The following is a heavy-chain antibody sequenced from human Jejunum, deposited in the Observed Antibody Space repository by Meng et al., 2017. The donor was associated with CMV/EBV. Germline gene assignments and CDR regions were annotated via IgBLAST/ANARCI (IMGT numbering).Heavy chain of an antibody. V-gene: IGHV3-74*01. CDR3: ARATYDYGSGTNYYYYGMDV. Sequence: WMGWVRQAPGKGLVWVSLINSAGSNTSYADSVKGRFTISRDNAKNTLYLQMSSLRAEDTAVYYCARATYDYGSGTNYYYYGMDVWGQGTTVTVSS. CDR1: W. D-gene: IGHD3-10*01. CDR2: INSAGSNT. J-gene: IGHJ6*02.